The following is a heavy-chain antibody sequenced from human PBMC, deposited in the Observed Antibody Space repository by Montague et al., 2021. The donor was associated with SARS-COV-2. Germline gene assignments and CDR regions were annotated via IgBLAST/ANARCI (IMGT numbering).Heavy chain of an antibody. J-gene: IGHJ6*02. CDR1: GGSISSSSYY. Sequence: TLSLTCTVSGGSISSSSYYWGWIRQPPGKGLEWIGSIYYSGSTYYNPSLKSRVTISVDTSKNQFSLKLSSVTAADTAVYYCARDQGYNWNYDYYYGMDVWGQGTTVTVSS. D-gene: IGHD1-7*01. CDR2: IYYSGST. V-gene: IGHV4-39*07. CDR3: ARDQGYNWNYDYYYGMDV.